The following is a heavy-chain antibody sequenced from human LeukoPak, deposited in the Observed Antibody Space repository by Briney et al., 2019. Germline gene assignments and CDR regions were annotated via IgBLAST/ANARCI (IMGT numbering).Heavy chain of an antibody. D-gene: IGHD3-3*02. J-gene: IGHJ5*02. CDR2: INTYNGNT. CDR1: GYTFTNYC. V-gene: IGHV1-18*04. CDR3: ARNSPRDIAGRQFLPGVLALLSQCNNCFDP. Sequence: ASVKVSCKASGYTFTNYCISWVRQAPGQGLEWMGWINTYNGNTNYAQKFQGRVTMTTDTSTSTAYMELRSLRSDDTAVYYCARNSPRDIAGRQFLPGVLALLSQCNNCFDPWGQGTLVSVSS.